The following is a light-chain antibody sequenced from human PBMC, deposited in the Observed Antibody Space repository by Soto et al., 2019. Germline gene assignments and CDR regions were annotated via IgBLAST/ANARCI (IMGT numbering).Light chain of an antibody. CDR1: NSNVGDNT. Sequence: QTVVTQPPSASGTPGQKVTISCSGSNSNVGDNTVNWYQQLPGAAPKLLIYSHNQRPSGVPDRFSGSKSGTSASLAISGLQSEDEADYYCAAWDDSLNGPVFGGGTKLTVL. CDR3: AAWDDSLNGPV. CDR2: SHN. J-gene: IGLJ2*01. V-gene: IGLV1-44*01.